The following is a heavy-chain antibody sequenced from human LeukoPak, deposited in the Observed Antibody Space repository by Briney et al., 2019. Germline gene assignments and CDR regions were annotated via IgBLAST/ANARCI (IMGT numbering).Heavy chain of an antibody. CDR2: ISSSSSYI. J-gene: IGHJ6*02. D-gene: IGHD3-9*01. V-gene: IGHV3-21*04. CDR1: GFTSSSYS. Sequence: GGSLRLSCAASGFTSSSYSMNWVRQAPGKGLEWVSSISSSSSYIYYADSVKGRFTISRDNAKNSLYLQMNSLRAEDTAKYYCTKDYCGKFCSAVWGQGTTVTVSS. CDR3: TKDYCGKFCSAV.